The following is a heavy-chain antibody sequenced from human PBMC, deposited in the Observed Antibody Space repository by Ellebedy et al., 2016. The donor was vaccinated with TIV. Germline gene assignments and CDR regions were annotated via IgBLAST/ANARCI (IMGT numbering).Heavy chain of an antibody. D-gene: IGHD5-24*01. V-gene: IGHV3-23*01. CDR3: AKDSGRNGWYFDS. CDR2: ISASGDET. J-gene: IGHJ4*02. CDR1: GFTFSTFA. Sequence: GESLKISCEASGFTFSTFALGCVRQAPGKGLEWVATISASGDETFYPNSVNGRFTTSRDNSKNMVYLQTAGLRADDTAVYYCAKDSGRNGWYFDSWGQGTPVTVSS.